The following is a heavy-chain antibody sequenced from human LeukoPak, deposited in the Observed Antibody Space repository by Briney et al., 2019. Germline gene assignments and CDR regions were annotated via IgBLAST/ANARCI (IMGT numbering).Heavy chain of an antibody. D-gene: IGHD1-14*01. J-gene: IGHJ3*02. CDR3: ARVGSDRNVFDI. CDR1: GFTFSSYA. V-gene: IGHV3-23*01. CDR2: ISGSGGST. Sequence: GGSLRLSCAASGFTFSSYAMSWVRQAPGKGLEWVSAISGSGGSTYYADSVKGRFTISRDNSKNTLYLQMNSLRVEDTAVYYCARVGSDRNVFDIWGQGTMVTVSS.